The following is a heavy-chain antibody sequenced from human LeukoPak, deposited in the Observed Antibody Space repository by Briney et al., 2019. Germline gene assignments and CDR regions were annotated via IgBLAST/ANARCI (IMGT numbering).Heavy chain of an antibody. CDR2: IKSKTDGGTT. CDR1: GGTFSNAK. V-gene: IGHV3-15*01. Sequence: GGSLRLSCAASGGTFSNAKMSWVRQAPGKGLEWVGRIKSKTDGGTTDYAAPVKGRFTISRDDSKNTLYLQMITLETEDTAVYYCTGGVESGNYLHYWGQGTLVTVSS. D-gene: IGHD3-3*01. CDR3: TGGVESGNYLHY. J-gene: IGHJ4*02.